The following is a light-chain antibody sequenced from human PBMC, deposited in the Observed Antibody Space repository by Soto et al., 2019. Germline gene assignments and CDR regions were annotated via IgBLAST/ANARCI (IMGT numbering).Light chain of an antibody. CDR2: GAS. CDR3: QQYSSFPYT. J-gene: IGKJ5*01. CDR1: QSVGTW. Sequence: DIQMTQSPSTLSASVVGRFTSTFRASQSVGTWVAWYQQKPGKAPKLLICGASNLESGVPSRFSGSGSGTQFTLTISSLQPEDFATYYCQQYSSFPYTFGQGTRLEIK. V-gene: IGKV1-5*01.